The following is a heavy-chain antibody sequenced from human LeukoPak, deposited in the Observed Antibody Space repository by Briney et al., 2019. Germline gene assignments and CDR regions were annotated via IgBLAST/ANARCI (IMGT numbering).Heavy chain of an antibody. CDR1: GGTFSSYA. J-gene: IGHJ3*02. CDR2: IIPIFGTA. V-gene: IGHV1-69*13. CDR3: ATRITIFRVVIPIDAFDI. Sequence: SVKVSCKASGGTFSSYAISWVRQAPGQGLEWMGGIIPIFGTANYAQKFQGRVTITADESTSTAYMELSSLRSEDTAVYYCATRITIFRVVIPIDAFDIWGQGTMVTVSS. D-gene: IGHD3-3*01.